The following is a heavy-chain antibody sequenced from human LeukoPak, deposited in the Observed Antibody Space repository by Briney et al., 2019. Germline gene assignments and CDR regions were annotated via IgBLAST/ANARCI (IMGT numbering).Heavy chain of an antibody. CDR1: GGSISSGSYY. V-gene: IGHV4-31*03. Sequence: TLSPTCTVSGGSISSGSYYWSWPRQHPGRGLEWTTYIYYSGRTYYNPSLKSRVTISVDTSKNPFSLKLSSVTAADTAVYYCARYYYDSSGYLPYYYYGMDVWGQGTTVTVSS. J-gene: IGHJ6*02. CDR2: IYYSGRT. D-gene: IGHD3-22*01. CDR3: ARYYYDSSGYLPYYYYGMDV.